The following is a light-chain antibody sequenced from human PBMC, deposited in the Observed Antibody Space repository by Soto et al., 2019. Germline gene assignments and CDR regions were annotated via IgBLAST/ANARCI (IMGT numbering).Light chain of an antibody. V-gene: IGKV3D-20*01. J-gene: IGKJ5*01. CDR3: QQYGSSPIT. Sequence: IVLTQSPATMSLSPGERATLCCGASERVSSSYVAWYQMKAGLAPRLLIHDASTRASGIPDRFRGSKSGTDFTLTIRGLEPEDAALYYCQQYGSSPITFGQGTRLEIK. CDR1: ERVSSSY. CDR2: DAS.